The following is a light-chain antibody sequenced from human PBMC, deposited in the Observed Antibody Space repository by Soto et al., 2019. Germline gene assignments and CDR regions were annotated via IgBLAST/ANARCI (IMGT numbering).Light chain of an antibody. CDR1: SSDVGGYNY. Sequence: QSVLTQPASVSGSPGHSITISCTGTSSDVGGYNYVSWYQQHPGKAPKLMIYDVSNRPSGVSNRFSGSKSGNTASLTISGLQAEDEADYYCSSYTSSSTLVFGTGNKLTVL. J-gene: IGLJ1*01. CDR2: DVS. V-gene: IGLV2-14*01. CDR3: SSYTSSSTLV.